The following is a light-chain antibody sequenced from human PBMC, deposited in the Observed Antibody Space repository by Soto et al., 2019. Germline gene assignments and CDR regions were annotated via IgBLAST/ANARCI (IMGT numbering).Light chain of an antibody. CDR3: CSNAGSCSVL. V-gene: IGLV2-11*01. Sequence: QSVLTQPRSVSGSPGQSVTISCTGTSSDVGGYNYVSWYQHHPGKAPKLMIYDVSKRPSGVPDRFSGSKSGNTASLTISGLQAEDEADYYCCSNAGSCSVLFGGGTQLTVL. CDR1: SSDVGGYNY. J-gene: IGLJ2*01. CDR2: DVS.